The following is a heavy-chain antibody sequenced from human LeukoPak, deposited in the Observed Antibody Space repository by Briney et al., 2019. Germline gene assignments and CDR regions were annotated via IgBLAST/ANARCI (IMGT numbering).Heavy chain of an antibody. J-gene: IGHJ4*02. D-gene: IGHD6-13*01. CDR1: GFTFSSYS. CDR3: ARDSRIAAAGTFDY. CDR2: ISSSSSYI. Sequence: GGSLRLSCAASGFTFSSYSMNWGRQAPGKGLEWVSSISSSSSYIYYADSVKGRFTISRDNAKNSLYLQMNSLRAEDTAVYYCARDSRIAAAGTFDYWGQGTLVTVSS. V-gene: IGHV3-21*01.